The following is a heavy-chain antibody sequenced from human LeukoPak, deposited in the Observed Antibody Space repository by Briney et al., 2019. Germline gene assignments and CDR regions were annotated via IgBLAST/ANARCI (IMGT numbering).Heavy chain of an antibody. J-gene: IGHJ4*02. V-gene: IGHV4-34*01. CDR2: INHSGST. CDR3: ARFWGAAGTKFDY. D-gene: IGHD6-13*01. CDR1: GGSFSGYY. Sequence: KPSETLSLTCAVYGGSFSGYYWSWIRQPPGKGLEWIGEINHSGSTNYNPSLKSRVTISVDTSKNQFSLKLSSVIAADTAVYYCARFWGAAGTKFDYWGQGTLVTVSS.